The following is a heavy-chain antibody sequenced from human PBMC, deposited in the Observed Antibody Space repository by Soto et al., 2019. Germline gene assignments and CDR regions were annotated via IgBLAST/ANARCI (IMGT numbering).Heavy chain of an antibody. J-gene: IGHJ4*02. CDR3: ARWDYGAYARFDY. Sequence: QVQLVQSGAEVKKSGASVKVSCKASGYTFTSHDINWVRQATGQGLEWMGWMNPNSGNTGYAQKCQGRVTMTRNTSISTAYMELSSLRSEDTAVYYCARWDYGAYARFDYWGQGTLVTVSS. CDR1: GYTFTSHD. CDR2: MNPNSGNT. D-gene: IGHD4-17*01. V-gene: IGHV1-8*01.